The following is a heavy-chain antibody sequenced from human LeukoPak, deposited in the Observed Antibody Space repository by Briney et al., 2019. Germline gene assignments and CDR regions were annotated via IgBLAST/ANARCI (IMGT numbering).Heavy chain of an antibody. Sequence: PGVSLSLSCDASGFTFSSYTMMWVRQAPGKGLEGVIYIGSSSSTIYYAASVKGRFTISRDNAQNSLYLEMHSLRAEDTAVYYCARDHHRRLYDSQARDTFDIWGQGTMVTVSS. CDR3: ARDHHRRLYDSQARDTFDI. CDR2: IGSSSSTI. CDR1: GFTFSSYT. J-gene: IGHJ3*02. D-gene: IGHD3-22*01. V-gene: IGHV3-48*01.